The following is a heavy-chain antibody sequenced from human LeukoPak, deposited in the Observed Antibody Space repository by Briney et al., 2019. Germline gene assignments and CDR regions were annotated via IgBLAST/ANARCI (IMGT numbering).Heavy chain of an antibody. Sequence: SETLSMTCAVSRYCISRGYYGGWVGQAPGKGREWIGSIYHSGSTYYNPSLKSRVTISVDTSKNQFSLKLSSVTAADTAVYYCARLVSGGIDYWGQGTLVTVSS. D-gene: IGHD6-13*01. J-gene: IGHJ4*02. CDR3: ARLVSGGIDY. CDR1: RYCISRGYY. CDR2: IYHSGST. V-gene: IGHV4-38-2*01.